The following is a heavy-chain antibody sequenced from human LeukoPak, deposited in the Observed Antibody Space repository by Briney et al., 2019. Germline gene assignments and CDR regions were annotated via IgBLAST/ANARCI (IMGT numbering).Heavy chain of an antibody. CDR2: IWYDGSNE. Sequence: GGSLRLSCAAPGFTFRNYGMHLVRQTPGKGLEWVALIWYDGSNEYYADSVKGRFTISRDNFKNTLYLQMNSLRVEDTAIYYCARDSYRGRRGENAFDLWGQGTVVTVSS. J-gene: IGHJ3*01. CDR3: ARDSYRGRRGENAFDL. CDR1: GFTFRNYG. V-gene: IGHV3-33*01. D-gene: IGHD3-10*01.